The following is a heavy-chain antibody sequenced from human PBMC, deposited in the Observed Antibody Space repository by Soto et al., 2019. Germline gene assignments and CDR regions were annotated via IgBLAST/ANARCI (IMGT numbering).Heavy chain of an antibody. CDR3: ARDAIMVYAFDY. CDR1: GFTFSSYG. Sequence: QVQLVESGGGVVQPGRSLRLSCAASGFTFSSYGMHWVRQAPGKGLEWVAVIWYDGSNKYYADSVKGRFTISRDNSKNTLYLQMNSLRAEDTAVYYCARDAIMVYAFDYWGQGTPVTVSS. D-gene: IGHD2-8*01. J-gene: IGHJ4*02. CDR2: IWYDGSNK. V-gene: IGHV3-33*01.